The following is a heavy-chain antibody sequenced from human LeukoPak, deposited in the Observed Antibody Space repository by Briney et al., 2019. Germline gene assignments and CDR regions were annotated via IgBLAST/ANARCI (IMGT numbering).Heavy chain of an antibody. D-gene: IGHD6-13*01. J-gene: IGHJ5*02. CDR2: IHYSGST. V-gene: IGHV4-39*02. CDR3: AREDRGFRTFPSSSWYTNWFDP. CDR1: GGSISSSSYY. Sequence: PSETLSLTCTVSGGSISSSSYYWGWIRQPPGKGLEWIGSIHYSGSTYYNPSLKSRVTISVDTSKNQFSLKLSSVTAADTAVYYCAREDRGFRTFPSSSWYTNWFDPWGQGTLVTVSS.